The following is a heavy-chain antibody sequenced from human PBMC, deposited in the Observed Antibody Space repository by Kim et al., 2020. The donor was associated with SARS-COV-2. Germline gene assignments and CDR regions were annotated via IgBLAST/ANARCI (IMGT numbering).Heavy chain of an antibody. CDR2: IDWDDDK. Sequence: SGPTLVKPTQTLTLTCTFSGISLFTRGMCVSWIRQPPGKALEWLARIDWDDDKYYNTSLKTRLAISKDASNNQMVLTMTNMDPVDTATYYCARLTGTGTTRSQSYRYFMDVWGKGTSVTVSS. V-gene: IGHV2-70*11. CDR3: ARLTGTGTTRSQSYRYFMDV. J-gene: IGHJ6*03. D-gene: IGHD1-7*01. CDR1: GISLFTRGMC.